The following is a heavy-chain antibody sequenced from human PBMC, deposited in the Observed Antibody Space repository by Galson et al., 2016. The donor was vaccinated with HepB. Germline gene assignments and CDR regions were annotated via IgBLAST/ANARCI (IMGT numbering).Heavy chain of an antibody. V-gene: IGHV1-3*01. Sequence: SVKVSCKASGYTFTNSGIHWVRQAPGQRLEWLGRINVDNGNTRYSQKFQGRVTITRDTSASTAYMELSSLRSEDTAVYYCVRDCSSISCYGALDLWGRGTMVTVSS. CDR1: GYTFTNSG. J-gene: IGHJ3*01. CDR3: VRDCSSISCYGALDL. CDR2: INVDNGNT. D-gene: IGHD2-2*01.